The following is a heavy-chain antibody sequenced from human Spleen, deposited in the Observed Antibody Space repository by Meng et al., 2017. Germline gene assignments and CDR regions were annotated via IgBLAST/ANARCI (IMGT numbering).Heavy chain of an antibody. CDR2: MKSNVDGGTV. CDR3: CGHVDY. V-gene: IGHV3-15*01. CDR1: GFTFTNAW. D-gene: IGHD6-25*01. J-gene: IGHJ4*01. Sequence: ESLETPFSASGFTFTNAWMPRVRQAPGKGLEWIGRMKSNVDGGTVDYAAAVKGRFFISRDDSENTFYLQMNSLKTEDTAVYYCCGHVDYWGHGTRVTVSS.